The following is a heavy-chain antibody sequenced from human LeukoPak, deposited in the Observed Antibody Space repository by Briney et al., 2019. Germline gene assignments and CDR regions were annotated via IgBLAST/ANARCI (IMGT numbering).Heavy chain of an antibody. CDR1: GYTFTGFY. Sequence: ASVKVSCKASGYTFTGFYIHWVRQAPGQGLEWMGWISPNSGGTDYAQRFQGRVTMTRDTSISTAYMELSSLRSNDTAVYYCAIQPWGSGNNWYFDLWGRGTLVTVSS. J-gene: IGHJ2*01. V-gene: IGHV1-2*02. CDR2: ISPNSGGT. D-gene: IGHD7-27*01. CDR3: AIQPWGSGNNWYFDL.